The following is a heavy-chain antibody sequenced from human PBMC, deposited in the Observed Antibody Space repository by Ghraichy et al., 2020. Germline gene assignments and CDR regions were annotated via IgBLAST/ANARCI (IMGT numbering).Heavy chain of an antibody. CDR2: IKQDGSEK. Sequence: GGSLRLSCAASGFTFSSYWMSWVRQAPGKGLEWVANIKQDGSEKYYVDSVKGRFTISRDNAKNSLYLQMNSLRAEDTAVYYCARSYDFWSGMLDYWGQGTLVTVSS. CDR3: ARSYDFWSGMLDY. J-gene: IGHJ4*02. D-gene: IGHD3-3*01. CDR1: GFTFSSYW. V-gene: IGHV3-7*03.